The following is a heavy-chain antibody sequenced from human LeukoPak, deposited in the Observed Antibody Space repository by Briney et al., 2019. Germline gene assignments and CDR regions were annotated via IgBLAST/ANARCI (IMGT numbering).Heavy chain of an antibody. CDR3: AREGIAAAGTDYYYGMDV. CDR2: IYYSGST. D-gene: IGHD6-13*01. J-gene: IGHJ6*04. CDR1: GGSISRYY. Sequence: SETLSLTCTVSGGSISRYYWSCVRQPPGKGLEWIGYIYYSGSTNYNPSLKSRVTISVDTSKNQFSLKLSSVTAADTAVYYCAREGIAAAGTDYYYGMDVWGKGTTVTVSS. V-gene: IGHV4-59*01.